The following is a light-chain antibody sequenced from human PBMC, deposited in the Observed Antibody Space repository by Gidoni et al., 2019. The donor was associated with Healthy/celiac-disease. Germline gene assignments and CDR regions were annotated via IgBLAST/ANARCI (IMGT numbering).Light chain of an antibody. CDR2: DVS. V-gene: IGLV2-14*03. J-gene: IGLJ3*02. CDR1: NSDVGGYNY. Sequence: GSPGQSITIPCTGTNSDVGGYNYVSWYQQHPGKAPKLMIYDVSNRPSGVSNRFSGSKSGNTASLTISGLQAEDEADYYCSSYTSSSTWVFGGGTKLTVL. CDR3: SSYTSSSTWV.